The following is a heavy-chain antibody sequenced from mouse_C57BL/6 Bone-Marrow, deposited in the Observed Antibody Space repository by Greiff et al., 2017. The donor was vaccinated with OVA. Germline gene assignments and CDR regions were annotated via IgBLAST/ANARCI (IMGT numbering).Heavy chain of an antibody. D-gene: IGHD2-2*01. Sequence: QVPLQQPGAELVQPGASVKLSCKASGYTFTSSWIQWVKQRPGPGLEWLGAIDPSDRSTNYPPKFKCKAKMTVDTSDSTADMQLSRLTSEDSAVYYGARWFSWCADWGQGTLVTVSA. V-gene: IGHV1-50*01. CDR3: ARWFSWCAD. CDR2: IDPSDRST. J-gene: IGHJ3*01. CDR1: GYTFTSSW.